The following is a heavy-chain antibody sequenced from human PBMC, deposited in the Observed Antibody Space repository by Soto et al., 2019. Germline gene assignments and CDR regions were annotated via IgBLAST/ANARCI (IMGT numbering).Heavy chain of an antibody. CDR2: ISGSGGNT. D-gene: IGHD3-3*01. J-gene: IGHJ5*02. Sequence: LRLSCAASGFTFSSYAMTWVRQAPGKGLEWASTISGSGGNTYYADSVKGQFTISRDNSRNTLYLQMNSLRAEDTAVYYCAKPPRDFWSDYTYTWFDPWGQGTLVTVSS. CDR3: AKPPRDFWSDYTYTWFDP. V-gene: IGHV3-23*01. CDR1: GFTFSSYA.